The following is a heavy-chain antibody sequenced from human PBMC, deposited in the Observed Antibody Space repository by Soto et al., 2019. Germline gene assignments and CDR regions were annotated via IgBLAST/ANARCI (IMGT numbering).Heavy chain of an antibody. CDR1: GGSISSGDYC. CDR3: ARVDYYDSRGYYEWSLQSYFQH. CDR2: IYYSGST. V-gene: IGHV4-30-4*01. Sequence: SETLSPTNTFAGGSISSGDYCWSWIRQHRGKGMEWIGYIYYSGSTYYNPSPKSRVTISVDTSKNQFSLKLSSVTAADTAVYYCARVDYYDSRGYYEWSLQSYFQHWGQGTLVTVSS. J-gene: IGHJ1*01. D-gene: IGHD3-22*01.